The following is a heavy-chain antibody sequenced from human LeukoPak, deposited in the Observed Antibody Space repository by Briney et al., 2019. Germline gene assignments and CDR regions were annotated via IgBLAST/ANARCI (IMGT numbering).Heavy chain of an antibody. CDR2: IYYSGST. Sequence: PSETLSLTCTVSGGSISSHYWSWIRQPPGKGLEWIGYIYYSGSTNYNPSLKSRVTISVDTSKNQFSLKLSSVTAADTAVYYCASQYFDLWGRGTLVTVSS. CDR3: ASQYFDL. V-gene: IGHV4-59*11. CDR1: GGSISSHY. J-gene: IGHJ2*01.